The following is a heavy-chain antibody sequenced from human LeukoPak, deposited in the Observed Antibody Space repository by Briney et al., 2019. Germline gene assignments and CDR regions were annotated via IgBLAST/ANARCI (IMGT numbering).Heavy chain of an antibody. CDR2: ISAYNGNT. Sequence: GASVKVSCKASGYTFTSYGISWVRQAPGQGLEWMGWISAYNGNTNYAQKLQGRVTMTTDTSTSTAYMELRSLRSDDTAVYYCARLFTRLNYDFWSGSYYYYMDVWGKGTTVTVSS. D-gene: IGHD3-3*01. J-gene: IGHJ6*03. V-gene: IGHV1-18*01. CDR3: ARLFTRLNYDFWSGSYYYYMDV. CDR1: GYTFTSYG.